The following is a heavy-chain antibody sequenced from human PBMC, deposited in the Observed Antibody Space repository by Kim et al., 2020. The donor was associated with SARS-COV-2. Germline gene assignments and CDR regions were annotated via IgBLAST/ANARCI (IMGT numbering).Heavy chain of an antibody. CDR2: ISKSGST. D-gene: IGHD6-19*01. CDR3: AGGSGWLTED. V-gene: IGHV4-59*13. CDR1: GGSISTYY. J-gene: IGHJ4*02. Sequence: SETLSLTCSVSGGSISTYYYNWIRHSPGKGLEWIGHISKSGSTNYNPSLKSRVSISSDMSKNQFSLKLTSVTAADTAVYYCAGGSGWLTEDWGQGTLVTVSS.